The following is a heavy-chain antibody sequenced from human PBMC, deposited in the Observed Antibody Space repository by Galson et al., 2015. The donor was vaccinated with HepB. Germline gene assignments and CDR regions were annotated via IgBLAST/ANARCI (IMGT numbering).Heavy chain of an antibody. CDR2: ISYDGSNK. V-gene: IGHV3-30-3*01. J-gene: IGHJ4*02. CDR3: ARDGPSYCSGGSCYPYYFDY. CDR1: GFTFSSYA. D-gene: IGHD2-15*01. Sequence: SLRLSCAASGFTFSSYAMHWVRQAPGKGLEWVAVISYDGSNKYYADSVKGRFTISRDNSKNTLYLQMNSLRAEDTAVYYCARDGPSYCSGGSCYPYYFDYWGQGTLVTVSS.